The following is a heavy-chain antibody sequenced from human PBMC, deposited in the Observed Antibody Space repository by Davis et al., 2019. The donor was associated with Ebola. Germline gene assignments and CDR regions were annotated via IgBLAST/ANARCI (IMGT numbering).Heavy chain of an antibody. CDR3: VRHVGTGSFFDF. CDR2: ISYSGST. CDR1: GGSVSSSGYY. D-gene: IGHD3/OR15-3a*01. J-gene: IGHJ4*02. Sequence: MPSETLSLTCIVSGGSVSSSGYYWGWIRQPPGKGLEWIGSISYSGSTSYSPSLKSRVTISIDASKNQFSLKLSSVTAADTAVHYCVRHVGTGSFFDFWGQGTLVTVSS. V-gene: IGHV4-39*01.